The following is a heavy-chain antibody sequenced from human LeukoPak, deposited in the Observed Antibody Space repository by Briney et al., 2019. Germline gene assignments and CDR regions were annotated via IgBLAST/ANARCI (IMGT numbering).Heavy chain of an antibody. CDR1: GYTFTSYA. Sequence: GASVTVSCTASGYTFTSYAMNWVRQAPGQGLEWMGWINTNTGNPTYAQGFTGRFVFSLDTSVSTAYLQISSLKAEDTAVYYCARSTHYYDSSGYYYSYYYGMDVWGQGTTVTVSS. V-gene: IGHV7-4-1*02. D-gene: IGHD3-22*01. CDR3: ARSTHYYDSSGYYYSYYYGMDV. CDR2: INTNTGNP. J-gene: IGHJ6*02.